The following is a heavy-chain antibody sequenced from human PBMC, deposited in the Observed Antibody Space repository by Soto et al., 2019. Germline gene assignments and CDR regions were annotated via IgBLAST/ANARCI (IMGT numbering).Heavy chain of an antibody. J-gene: IGHJ5*02. D-gene: IGHD6-13*01. CDR1: GCTFSSYA. CDR3: ARWYSSSWIKYNWFDP. V-gene: IGHV1-69*13. Sequence: GASGKVSCKASGCTFSSYAISWVRQAPGQGLEWMGGIIPIFGTANYAQKFQGRVTITADESTSTAYMELSSLRSEDTAVYYCARWYSSSWIKYNWFDPWGQGTLVTVSS. CDR2: IIPIFGTA.